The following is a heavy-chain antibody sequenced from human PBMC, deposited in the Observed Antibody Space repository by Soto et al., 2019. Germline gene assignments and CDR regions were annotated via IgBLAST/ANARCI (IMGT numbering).Heavy chain of an antibody. CDR1: GGSITSHY. J-gene: IGHJ6*02. V-gene: IGHV4-59*11. CDR3: ARETFGEESGMDV. CDR2: IHHSGST. D-gene: IGHD3-10*01. Sequence: ETLSLTCSVSGGSITSHYCSWFRQPPGKGLEWIGYIHHSGSTSYNPSLKSRVTMSVDTSRNTLYPQMNSLRAEDAALYYCARETFGEESGMDVWGQGTTVTVSS.